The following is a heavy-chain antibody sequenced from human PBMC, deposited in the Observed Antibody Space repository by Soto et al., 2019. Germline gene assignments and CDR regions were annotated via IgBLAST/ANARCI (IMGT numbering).Heavy chain of an antibody. D-gene: IGHD3-3*01. J-gene: IGHJ5*02. CDR2: ISAYDGKT. V-gene: IGHV1-18*01. CDR3: ARDPHEFWTSYWFDP. CDR1: GYTFNTYG. Sequence: ASVKVSCKTSGYTFNTYGINWVRQAPGQGLELMGWISAYDGKTTYAEKFQGRVTLTTDTSTSTPYMELRSLRSDDTAIYYCARDPHEFWTSYWFDPWGQGTPVTVSS.